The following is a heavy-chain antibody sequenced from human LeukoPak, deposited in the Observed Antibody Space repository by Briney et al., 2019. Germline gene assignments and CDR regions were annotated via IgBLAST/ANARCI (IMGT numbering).Heavy chain of an antibody. CDR2: INHSGST. V-gene: IGHV4-34*01. D-gene: IGHD6-25*01. CDR3: ARLSSSGNWFDP. J-gene: IGHJ5*02. CDR1: GGSFSGYY. Sequence: SETLSLTCAVYGGSFSGYYWSWIRQPPGKGLEWIGEINHSGSTNYNPSLKSRVTISVDTSKNQFSLKLSSVTAADTAVYYCARLSSSGNWFDPWGQGTLVTVSP.